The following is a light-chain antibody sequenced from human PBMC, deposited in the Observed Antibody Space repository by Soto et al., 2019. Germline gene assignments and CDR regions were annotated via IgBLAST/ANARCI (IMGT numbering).Light chain of an antibody. CDR3: QHSSSYPLLT. V-gene: IGKV3-20*01. CDR2: GAS. CDR1: QSVSSTK. J-gene: IGKJ4*01. Sequence: EIVLTQSPGTLSLSPGERATLSCRASQSVSSTKAAWYQQKPRHAPRLLIYGASSRATGIPDRFSGSGSGTEFTLTISRLEPQDFAVYYCQHSSSYPLLTFGAGTKVDIK.